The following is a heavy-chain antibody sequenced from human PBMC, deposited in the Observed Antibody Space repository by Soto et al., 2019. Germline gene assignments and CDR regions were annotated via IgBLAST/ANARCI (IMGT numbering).Heavy chain of an antibody. Sequence: LRLSCAASGFTVSNNYMSWVRQAPGKGLEWVSVIYGGGSTYYADSVKGRFTISRDNSKNTLYLQLNSLSAEDTAVYYCAREAGPLDYWGQGTLVTVSS. CDR1: GFTVSNNY. J-gene: IGHJ4*02. V-gene: IGHV3-53*01. CDR2: IYGGGST. CDR3: AREAGPLDY.